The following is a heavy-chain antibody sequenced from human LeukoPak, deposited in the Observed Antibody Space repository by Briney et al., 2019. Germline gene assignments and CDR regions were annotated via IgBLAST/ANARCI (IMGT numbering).Heavy chain of an antibody. CDR3: ARDWGGSDDAFDI. V-gene: IGHV1-2*04. Sequence: GASVKVSCKASGYTFTGYYMHWVRQAPGQGLEWMGWINPNSGGTNYAQKFQGWVTMTRDTSISTAYMELSRLRSDDTAVYYCARDWGGSDDAFDIWGQGTMVTVSS. CDR1: GYTFTGYY. D-gene: IGHD2-15*01. J-gene: IGHJ3*02. CDR2: INPNSGGT.